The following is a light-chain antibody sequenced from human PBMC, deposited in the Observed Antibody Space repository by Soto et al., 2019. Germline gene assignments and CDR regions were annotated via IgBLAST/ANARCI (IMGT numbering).Light chain of an antibody. J-gene: IGKJ2*01. CDR3: QQYGSSPPYT. CDR1: QSISNY. Sequence: DIQMTQSPSSLSASVGDRVTITCRASQSISNYLNWYQQKPRKAPKLLIYTTSSLQSGVPSRFSGSGSGTDFTLTISSLEPEDFAVYYCQQYGSSPPYTFGQGTKLEIK. V-gene: IGKV1-39*01. CDR2: TTS.